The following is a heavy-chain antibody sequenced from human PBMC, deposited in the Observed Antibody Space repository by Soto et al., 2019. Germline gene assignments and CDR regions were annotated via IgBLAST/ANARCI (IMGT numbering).Heavy chain of an antibody. CDR1: GFTFNRHW. CDR2: IKTYGTTT. Sequence: EVQLVESGGGLVQPGGALRPPCSGSGFTFNRHWMHWVRQGPGKGLVWVPHIKTYGTTTNYADSLKGRFTISRDNAKNTLYLQMNSLRAEDTAVYFCARDLGYSDNFWGQGTLVTVSS. J-gene: IGHJ4*02. CDR3: ARDLGYSDNF. D-gene: IGHD5-12*01. V-gene: IGHV3-74*01.